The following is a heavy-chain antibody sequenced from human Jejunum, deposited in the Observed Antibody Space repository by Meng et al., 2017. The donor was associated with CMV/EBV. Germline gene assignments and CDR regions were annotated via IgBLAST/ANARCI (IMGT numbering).Heavy chain of an antibody. J-gene: IGHJ4*02. CDR2: IRGKAHSYAT. D-gene: IGHD4-11*01. CDR1: TFSGSA. CDR3: TRADSSNYGSLFDY. V-gene: IGHV3-73*01. Sequence: TFSGSAVHWVCQASGHGLEWVGRIRGKAHSYATAYAASVKGRFTISRDDSKNTAYLQMNSLKTEDTAVYYCTRADSSNYGSLFDYWGQGTLVTVSS.